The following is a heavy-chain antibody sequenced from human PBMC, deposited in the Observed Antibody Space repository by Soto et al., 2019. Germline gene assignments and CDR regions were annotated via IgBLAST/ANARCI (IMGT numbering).Heavy chain of an antibody. V-gene: IGHV2-26*01. CDR3: ARALRKGLPIYVFAS. CDR1: GFSLSKPRMG. CDR2: IFWNDKR. D-gene: IGHD2-15*01. J-gene: IGHJ4*02. Sequence: QVTLKGSGPVLVNPTETLTLTCTVSGFSLSKPRMGVSWIRHPPGKALEWLEHIFWNDKRSYNPSLKSKLTISRDTSKSQVVLTMTSVAPLDTGTYFWARALRKGLPIYVFASWGQGTLVTVSP.